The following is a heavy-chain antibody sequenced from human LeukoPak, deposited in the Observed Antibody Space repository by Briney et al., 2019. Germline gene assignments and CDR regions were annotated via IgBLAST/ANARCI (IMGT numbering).Heavy chain of an antibody. J-gene: IGHJ4*02. D-gene: IGHD4/OR15-4a*01. V-gene: IGHV3-11*01. Sequence: GGSLRLSCEASGFTVNDYMSWIRQAPGKGLEWVSYISPSGSTIFFGDSVKGRFTISRDNSNNSLHLQMNSLRAEDTAVYYCARRAGAYSHPYDYWGQGTLVTVSS. CDR1: GFTVNDY. CDR3: ARRAGAYSHPYDY. CDR2: ISPSGSTI.